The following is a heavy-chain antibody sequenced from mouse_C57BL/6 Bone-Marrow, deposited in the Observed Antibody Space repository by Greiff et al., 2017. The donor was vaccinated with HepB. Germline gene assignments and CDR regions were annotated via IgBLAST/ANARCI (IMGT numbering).Heavy chain of an antibody. J-gene: IGHJ4*01. CDR3: ASDGSSYGYAMDY. D-gene: IGHD1-1*01. Sequence: QVQLQQSGAELVKPGASVKLSCKASGYTFTSYWMQWVKQRPGQGLEWIGEIDPSDSYTNYNQKFKGKATLTVDTSSSTAYMQLSSLTSEDSAVYCCASDGSSYGYAMDYWGQGTSVTVSS. CDR2: IDPSDSYT. CDR1: GYTFTSYW. V-gene: IGHV1-50*01.